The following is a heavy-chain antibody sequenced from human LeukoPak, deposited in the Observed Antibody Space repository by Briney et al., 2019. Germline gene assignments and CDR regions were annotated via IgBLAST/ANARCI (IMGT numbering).Heavy chain of an antibody. CDR1: GGSISSSSYY. J-gene: IGHJ4*02. CDR2: IYYSGST. V-gene: IGHV4-39*07. D-gene: IGHD6-6*01. Sequence: PSETLSLTCTVSGGSISSSSYYWGWIRQPPGKGLEWIGSIYYSGSTYYNPSLKSRVTISVDTSKNQFSLKLSSVTAADTAVYYCARGVRAARLHFDYWGQGTLVTVSS. CDR3: ARGVRAARLHFDY.